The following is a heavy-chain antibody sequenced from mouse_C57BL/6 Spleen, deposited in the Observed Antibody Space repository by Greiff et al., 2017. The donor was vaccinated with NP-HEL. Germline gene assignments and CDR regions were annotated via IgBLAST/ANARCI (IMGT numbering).Heavy chain of an antibody. CDR1: GYTFTSYW. D-gene: IGHD4-1*02. V-gene: IGHV1-55*01. CDR3: ARGGTTGTYFDV. CDR2: IYPGSGSN. J-gene: IGHJ1*03. Sequence: QVQLQQPGAELVKPGASVKMSCKASGYTFTSYWITWVKQRPGQGLEWIGDIYPGSGSNNYNEKFKSKATLTVDTSSSTAYMQLSSLTSEDSAVYYCARGGTTGTYFDVWGTGTTVTVSS.